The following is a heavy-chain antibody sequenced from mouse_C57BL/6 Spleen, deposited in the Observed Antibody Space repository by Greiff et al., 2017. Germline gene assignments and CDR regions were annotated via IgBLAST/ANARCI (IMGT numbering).Heavy chain of an antibody. Sequence: QVQLKQPGAELVKPGASGKMSCKASGYTFTSYWRTWVEQRPGQGLEWIGDIYPGYGSTHYNEKFKSKATLTVDTSSSTAYMQLSSLTAEDSAVYYWARDAWFAYWGQGTLVTVSA. J-gene: IGHJ3*01. V-gene: IGHV1-55*01. CDR1: GYTFTSYW. CDR3: ARDAWFAY. CDR2: IYPGYGST.